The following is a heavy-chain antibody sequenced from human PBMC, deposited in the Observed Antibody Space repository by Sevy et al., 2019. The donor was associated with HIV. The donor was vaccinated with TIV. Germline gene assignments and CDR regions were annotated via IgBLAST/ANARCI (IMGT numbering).Heavy chain of an antibody. CDR1: GYTXTGYY. V-gene: IGHV1-2*02. Sequence: ASVKVSCKASGYTXTGYYMHWVRQAPGQGLEWMGWINPNSGGTNYAQKFQGRVTMTRDTSISTAYMELSRLRSDDTAAYYCARGMVRGVIIEGNNWFDPWGQGTLVTVSS. CDR3: ARGMVRGVIIEGNNWFDP. D-gene: IGHD3-10*01. CDR2: INPNSGGT. J-gene: IGHJ5*02.